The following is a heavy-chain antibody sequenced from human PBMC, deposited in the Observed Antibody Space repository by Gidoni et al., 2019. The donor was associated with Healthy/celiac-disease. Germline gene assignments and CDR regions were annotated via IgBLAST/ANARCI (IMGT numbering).Heavy chain of an antibody. D-gene: IGHD1-7*01. J-gene: IGHJ5*02. V-gene: IGHV4-39*01. CDR1: GGSISSSSYY. CDR2: IYYSGST. CDR3: ARRGLELLDVSPPPPLGFDP. Sequence: QLQLQESGPGLVKPSETLSLTCTVSGGSISSSSYYWGWIRQPPGKGLEWIGSIYYSGSTYYNPSLKSRVTISVDTSKNQFSLRLSSVTAADTAVYYCARRGLELLDVSPPPPLGFDPWGQGTLVTVSS.